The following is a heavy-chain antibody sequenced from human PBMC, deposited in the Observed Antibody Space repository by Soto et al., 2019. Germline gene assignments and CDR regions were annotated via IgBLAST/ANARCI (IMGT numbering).Heavy chain of an antibody. J-gene: IGHJ6*02. V-gene: IGHV4-4*02. D-gene: IGHD2-21*01. CDR1: GGSISSSNW. CDR3: AREGEDASYVMDV. Sequence: SETLSLTCAVSGGSISSSNWWSWVRQPPGKGLEWIGEIYHSGSTNYNPSLKSRVTISVDKSKNQFSLKLSSVTAADTAVYYCAREGEDASYVMDVWGQGTTVTVSS. CDR2: IYHSGST.